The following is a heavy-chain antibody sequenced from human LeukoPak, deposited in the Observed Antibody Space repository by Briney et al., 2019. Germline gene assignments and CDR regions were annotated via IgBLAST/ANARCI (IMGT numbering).Heavy chain of an antibody. CDR3: ARDRGYDTFDY. Sequence: PGGSLRLSCAASGFTFSGSAMHWVRQASGKGLEWVGRIRSKANSYATAYAASVKGRFTISRDNAKNSLYLQMNSLRAEDTAVYYCARDRGYDTFDYWGQGTLVTVSS. CDR2: IRSKANSYAT. D-gene: IGHD5-12*01. V-gene: IGHV3-73*01. J-gene: IGHJ4*02. CDR1: GFTFSGSA.